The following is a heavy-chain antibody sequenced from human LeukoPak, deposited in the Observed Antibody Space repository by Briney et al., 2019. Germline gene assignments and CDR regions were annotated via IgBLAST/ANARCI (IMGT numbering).Heavy chain of an antibody. D-gene: IGHD2-2*01. CDR2: IDYSGST. V-gene: IGHV4-39*01. CDR3: ARHTTKYCSSTSCYGFDP. Sequence: SETLSLTCTVSGGSISSSSYYWGWLRQPPGKGLEWIGSIDYSGSTYYNPSLKSRVTISADTSKNQFSLKLSSVTAADTAVYYCARHTTKYCSSTSCYGFDPWGQGTLVTVSS. J-gene: IGHJ5*02. CDR1: GGSISSSSYY.